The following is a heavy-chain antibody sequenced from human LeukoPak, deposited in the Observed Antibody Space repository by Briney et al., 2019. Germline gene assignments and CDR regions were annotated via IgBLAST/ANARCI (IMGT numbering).Heavy chain of an antibody. CDR2: LRITGTYI. Sequence: GGSLRLSCAASGFTFISYSMNWVRQTPGKGLEWVSSLRITGTYIYYADSVKGRFTISRDNAKDSLYLQMNSLRAEDTAIYYCARVVGKVFKDINAYYFDYWGQGILVTVSS. CDR3: ARVVGKVFKDINAYYFDY. J-gene: IGHJ4*02. CDR1: GFTFISYS. D-gene: IGHD2-15*01. V-gene: IGHV3-21*01.